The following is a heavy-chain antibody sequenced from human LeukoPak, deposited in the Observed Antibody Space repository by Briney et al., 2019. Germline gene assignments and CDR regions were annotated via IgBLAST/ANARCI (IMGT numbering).Heavy chain of an antibody. V-gene: IGHV1-8*01. CDR1: GYTFTSYD. CDR3: ARDVRSVGATTHFDY. CDR2: VNPNSGNT. Sequence: ASVKVSCKASGYTFTSYDINWVRQATGQGLEWMGWVNPNSGNTGYAQKFQGRVTMTRNTSISTAYMELSSLRSEDTAVYYCARDVRSVGATTHFDYWGQGTLVTVSS. D-gene: IGHD1-26*01. J-gene: IGHJ4*02.